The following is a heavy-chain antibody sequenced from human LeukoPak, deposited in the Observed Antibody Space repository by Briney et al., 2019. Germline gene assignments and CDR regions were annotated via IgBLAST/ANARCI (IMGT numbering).Heavy chain of an antibody. J-gene: IGHJ6*02. CDR1: GFPFSSYG. CDR2: ISYDGSNK. CDR3: AREELGETGTTIYYYYGRDV. V-gene: IGHV3-30*03. D-gene: IGHD1-7*01. Sequence: PGGSLRLSRAASGFPFSSYGIHWVRQAPGKGLEWVAAISYDGSNKYYADSVKGRFTISRDNSKNTLYPQMNSLRAEATAVYYCAREELGETGTTIYYYYGRDVWGQGTTVTVSS.